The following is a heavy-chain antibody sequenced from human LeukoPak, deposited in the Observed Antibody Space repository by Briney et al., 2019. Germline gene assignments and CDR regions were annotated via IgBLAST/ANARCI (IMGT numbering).Heavy chain of an antibody. D-gene: IGHD3-22*01. CDR2: ISYDGSNK. CDR3: ARDSEVVTYYYYYGMDV. Sequence: PGRSLRLSCAASGFTFSSYAMHCVRQAPGKGLEWVAVISYDGSNKYYADSVKGRFTISRDNSKNTLYLQMNSLRAEDTAVYYCARDSEVVTYYYYYGMDVWGQGTTVTVSS. V-gene: IGHV3-30-3*01. CDR1: GFTFSSYA. J-gene: IGHJ6*02.